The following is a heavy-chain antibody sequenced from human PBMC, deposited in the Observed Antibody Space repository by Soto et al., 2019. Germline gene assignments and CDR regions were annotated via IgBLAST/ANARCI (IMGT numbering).Heavy chain of an antibody. CDR1: GDSISGYY. J-gene: IGHJ3*01. CDR3: ARGDVFDL. CDR2: IYSSGNA. V-gene: IGHV4-4*07. Sequence: QVQLQESGPGLVKPSETVSLICNVSGDSISGYYWSWIRQPAGKGLEWIGRIYSSGNANYNPSLKSRVSMSVDMSKNQFSLKVTSVTAADTAMYYCARGDVFDLWGQGTKVTVSS.